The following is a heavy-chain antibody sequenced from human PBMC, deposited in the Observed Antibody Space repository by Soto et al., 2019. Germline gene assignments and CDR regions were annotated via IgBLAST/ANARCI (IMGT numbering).Heavy chain of an antibody. CDR2: IYSAGSA. V-gene: IGHV3-66*01. Sequence: QTGGSLKLSCAASGFTVSSYYMSWVRQAPGKGLEWVSVIYSAGSADFADSVKGRFTISRDNSKNTLYLQMSSLRAEDTAVYYCARVPSSSYHYFDYWGQGTLVTVSS. CDR1: GFTVSSYY. J-gene: IGHJ4*02. CDR3: ARVPSSSYHYFDY. D-gene: IGHD6-13*01.